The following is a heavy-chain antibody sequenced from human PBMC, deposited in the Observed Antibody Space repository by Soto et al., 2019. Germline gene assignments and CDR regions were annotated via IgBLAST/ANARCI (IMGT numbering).Heavy chain of an antibody. D-gene: IGHD3-10*01. J-gene: IGHJ4*02. CDR3: TRVKLLGFGVDPRTNERESDY. V-gene: IGHV3-72*01. Sequence: EVQLVGSGGNLVQPRGSLSISCAASGFIFSNHYMDWVRQAPGNGLECVGRIRNRANSYTTNYVASEKGRFTISRDDSMNSLYLEVNTLKTEDTAVYYCTRVKLLGFGVDPRTNERESDYWGQGTLVTVSS. CDR2: IRNRANSYTT. CDR1: GFIFSNHY.